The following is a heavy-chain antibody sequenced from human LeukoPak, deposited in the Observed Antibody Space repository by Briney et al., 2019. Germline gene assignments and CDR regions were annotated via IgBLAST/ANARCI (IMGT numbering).Heavy chain of an antibody. J-gene: IGHJ1*01. V-gene: IGHV1-18*01. CDR3: ASHLLNSGSYSLGH. CDR2: ISAYNGNT. Sequence: GASVKVSCKASGYTFTSYGISWVRQAPGQGLEWMGWISAYNGNTNYAQKLQGRVTMTTDTSTSTAYMELRSLRSDDTAVYYCASHLLNSGSYSLGHWGQGTLVTVSS. D-gene: IGHD1-26*01. CDR1: GYTFTSYG.